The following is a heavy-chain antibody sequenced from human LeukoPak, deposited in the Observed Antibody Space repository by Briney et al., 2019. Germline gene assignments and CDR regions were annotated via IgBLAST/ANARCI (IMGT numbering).Heavy chain of an antibody. J-gene: IGHJ4*02. CDR3: ARETSLAGFASGLGFNY. Sequence: SETLSLTCAVSGGSISSYYWSWIRQPPGKGLEWIGYIYYSGSTNYNPSLKSRVTMSIDTSKNQFSLKLTSVTAADTATYYCARETSLAGFASGLGFNYWGQGILVTVSS. CDR1: GGSISSYY. CDR2: IYYSGST. V-gene: IGHV4-59*01. D-gene: IGHD6-19*01.